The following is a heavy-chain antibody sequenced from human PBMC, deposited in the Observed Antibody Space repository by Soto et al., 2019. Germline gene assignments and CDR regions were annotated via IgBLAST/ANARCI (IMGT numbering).Heavy chain of an antibody. CDR3: AEDLLRLFGAFDI. Sequence: GGSLRLSCAASGFTFSSYGMHWVRQAPGKGLEWVAVISYDGSNKYYADSVKGRFTISRDNSKNTLYLQMNSLRAEDTAVYYCAEDLLRLFGAFDIWGQGTMVTVSS. CDR2: ISYDGSNK. D-gene: IGHD5-12*01. CDR1: GFTFSSYG. V-gene: IGHV3-30*18. J-gene: IGHJ3*02.